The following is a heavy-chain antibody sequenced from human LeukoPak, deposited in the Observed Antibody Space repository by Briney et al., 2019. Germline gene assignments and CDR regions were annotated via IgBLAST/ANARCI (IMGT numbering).Heavy chain of an antibody. CDR2: IKQDGSEK. V-gene: IGHV3-7*01. CDR1: GFTFSSYW. Sequence: PGGSLRLSXAASGFTFSSYWMSWVRQAPGKGLEWVANIKQDGSEKYYVDSVKGRFTISRDNAKNSLYLQMNSLRAEDTAVYYCASDQGAMVGIPGYWGQGTLVTVSS. CDR3: ASDQGAMVGIPGY. J-gene: IGHJ4*02. D-gene: IGHD4/OR15-4a*01.